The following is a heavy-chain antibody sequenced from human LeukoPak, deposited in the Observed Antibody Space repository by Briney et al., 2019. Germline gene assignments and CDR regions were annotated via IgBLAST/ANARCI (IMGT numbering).Heavy chain of an antibody. D-gene: IGHD3-22*01. CDR1: GFTFSTHG. CDR2: ISYDGSDK. V-gene: IGHV3-30*18. CDR3: AKDLTAQPMIDY. Sequence: GGSLRLPCAASGFTFSTHGMHWIRQSPGKGLEWVAVISYDGSDKYYADSVKGRFTISRDNSKNTLYLQVNSLRTEDTAVYYCAKDLTAQPMIDYWGQGTLVTVSS. J-gene: IGHJ4*02.